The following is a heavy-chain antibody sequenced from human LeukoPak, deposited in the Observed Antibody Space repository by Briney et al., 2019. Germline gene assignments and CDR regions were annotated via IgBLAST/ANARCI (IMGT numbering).Heavy chain of an antibody. CDR2: ISYDGSNK. V-gene: IGHV3-30-3*01. CDR3: ARDRSSSWFDY. CDR1: GFTFSSYA. J-gene: IGHJ4*02. Sequence: GGSLRLSCAASGFTFSSYAMHWVRQAPGKGLEWVAVISYDGSNKYYADSVKARFTISRDNSKNTLYLQMNSLRAEDTAVYYCARDRSSSWFDYWGQGTLVTVSS. D-gene: IGHD6-13*01.